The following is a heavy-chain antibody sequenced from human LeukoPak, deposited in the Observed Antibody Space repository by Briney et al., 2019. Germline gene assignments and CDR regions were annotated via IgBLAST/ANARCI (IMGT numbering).Heavy chain of an antibody. CDR3: ARELMITFGGVIANNWFDP. CDR1: GYTFTGYY. Sequence: ASVKVSCKASGYTFTGYYMHWVRQAPGQGLEWMGWINPSSGGTNYAQKFQGWVTMTRDTSISTAYMELSRLRSDDTAVYYCARELMITFGGVIANNWFDPWGQGTLVTVSS. CDR2: INPSSGGT. V-gene: IGHV1-2*04. J-gene: IGHJ5*02. D-gene: IGHD3-16*02.